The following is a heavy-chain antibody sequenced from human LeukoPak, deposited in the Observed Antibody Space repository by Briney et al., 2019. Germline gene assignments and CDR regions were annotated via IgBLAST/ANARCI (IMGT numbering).Heavy chain of an antibody. V-gene: IGHV3-23*01. D-gene: IGHD6-13*01. J-gene: IGHJ4*02. CDR2: ISGSGGSI. Sequence: GGSLRLSCATSGFIFSSYAMSWVRQAPGRGLEWVSSISGSGGSIYYADSVKGRFTISRDNSKNTLYLQMSSLRPEGTAVYYCVKDRWVDHWGQGTLVTVSS. CDR3: VKDRWVDH. CDR1: GFIFSSYA.